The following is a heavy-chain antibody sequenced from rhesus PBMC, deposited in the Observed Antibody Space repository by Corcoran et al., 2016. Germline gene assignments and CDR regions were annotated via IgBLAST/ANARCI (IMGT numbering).Heavy chain of an antibody. Sequence: QVQLQESGPAVVKPSETLSLTCAVSGGSISSSNWRSWIRQSPGKVLEWIGGIYGSVGSTEYNPSLKRRVTISIDTSKNQFSLKLSSVTAADTAVYYCARHGILDAFDFWGQGLRVTVSS. J-gene: IGHJ3*01. D-gene: IGHD2-21*01. CDR2: IYGSVGST. CDR3: ARHGILDAFDF. CDR1: GGSISSSNW. V-gene: IGHV4-93*02.